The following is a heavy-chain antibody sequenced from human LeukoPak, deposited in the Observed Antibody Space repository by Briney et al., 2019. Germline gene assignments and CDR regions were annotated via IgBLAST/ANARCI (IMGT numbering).Heavy chain of an antibody. CDR2: IYYSGST. J-gene: IGHJ3*02. CDR3: ARGVAAAGTTPGAFDI. V-gene: IGHV4-59*01. Sequence: SETLSLTCTVSGGSISSYYWSWIRQPPGKGLEWIGYIYYSGSTNYNPSLKSRVTISVDTSKNQFSLKLSSVTAADTAVYYCARGVAAAGTTPGAFDIWGQGTMVTVSS. CDR1: GGSISSYY. D-gene: IGHD6-13*01.